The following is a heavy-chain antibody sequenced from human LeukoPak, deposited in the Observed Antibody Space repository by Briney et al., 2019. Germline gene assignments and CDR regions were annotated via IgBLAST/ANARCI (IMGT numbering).Heavy chain of an antibody. CDR3: ARVATTVAPPDY. J-gene: IGHJ4*02. D-gene: IGHD4-23*01. CDR2: INPSGGST. V-gene: IGHV1-46*01. Sequence: ASVKVSCKASGYTFTSYYMHWVRQAPGQGLEWMGIINPSGGSTSYAQKFQGRVTMTRDTSTSTVYIELSSLRSEDTAVYYCARVATTVAPPDYWGQGTLVTVSS. CDR1: GYTFTSYY.